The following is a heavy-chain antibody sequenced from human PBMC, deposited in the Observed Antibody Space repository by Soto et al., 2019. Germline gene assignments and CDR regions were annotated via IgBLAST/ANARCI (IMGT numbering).Heavy chain of an antibody. J-gene: IGHJ4*02. V-gene: IGHV4-30-4*01. D-gene: IGHD6-19*01. Sequence: QVQLQESGPGLVKPSQTLSLTCTVSGGSISSGDSYWSWIRQPPGKGLEWIGYIYYSGSTYYNPSVKCRVTISVDTSKNQFSLRLSSVTAADTAVYYCARRIVVAGRLTFDYWGQGTLVTVSS. CDR2: IYYSGST. CDR1: GGSISSGDSY. CDR3: ARRIVVAGRLTFDY.